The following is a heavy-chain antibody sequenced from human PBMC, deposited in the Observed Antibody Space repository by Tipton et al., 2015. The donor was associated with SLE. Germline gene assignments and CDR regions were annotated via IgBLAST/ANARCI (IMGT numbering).Heavy chain of an antibody. CDR1: GDSISRSTYY. J-gene: IGHJ4*02. CDR2: MFYSGTT. CDR3: ASGTLEWSHEPDY. D-gene: IGHD3-3*01. V-gene: IGHV4-39*07. Sequence: TLSLTCTVSGDSISRSTYYWGWIRQPPGKGLEWIGSMFYSGTTYYNPSLKSRVTISVNTSKNQFSLRLSSVTAADTAMFYCASGTLEWSHEPDYWGQGTLVTVSS.